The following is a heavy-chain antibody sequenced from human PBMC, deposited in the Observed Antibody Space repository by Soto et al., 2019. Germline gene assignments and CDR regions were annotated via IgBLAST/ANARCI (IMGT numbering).Heavy chain of an antibody. J-gene: IGHJ5*02. CDR3: ARTTQDAYNRNWFDP. V-gene: IGHV1-69*13. CDR1: GGTFSSYA. CDR2: IIPIFGTA. D-gene: IGHD1-1*01. Sequence: SVQVSCKASGGTFSSYAISGVRHAPGQEFEWMGGIIPIFGTANYAQKFQGRVTITADESTSTAYMELSSLRSEDTTVYYCARTTQDAYNRNWFDPWGQGTLVTVSS.